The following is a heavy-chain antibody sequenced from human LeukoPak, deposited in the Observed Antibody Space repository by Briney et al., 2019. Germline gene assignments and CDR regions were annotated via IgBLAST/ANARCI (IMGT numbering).Heavy chain of an antibody. V-gene: IGHV4-59*01. CDR2: IYYSGST. CDR3: ARAPRPQDAFDI. CDR1: GGSISNYY. J-gene: IGHJ3*02. Sequence: PSETLSLTCTVSGGSISNYYWSWIRQPPGKGLEWIGYIYYSGSTNYNPSLKSRVTISVDTSKNQFSLKLSSVTAADTAMYYCARAPRPQDAFDIWGQRTMVTVSS.